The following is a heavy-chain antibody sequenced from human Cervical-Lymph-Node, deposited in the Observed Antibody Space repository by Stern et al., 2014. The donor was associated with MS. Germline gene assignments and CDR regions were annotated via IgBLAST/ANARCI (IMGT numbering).Heavy chain of an antibody. Sequence: VQLVESGAEVKKPGAPVRGSCKASGGTFTTYAISWVRQAPGQGLEWMGGISPMSGTEKFAQKFQGRVTITADASTTTAYMELSSLKFDDTAVYYCARDLSGIGYYDYWGQGTLVAVSS. CDR2: ISPMSGTE. D-gene: IGHD3-22*01. CDR1: GGTFTTYA. CDR3: ARDLSGIGYYDY. J-gene: IGHJ4*02. V-gene: IGHV1-69*01.